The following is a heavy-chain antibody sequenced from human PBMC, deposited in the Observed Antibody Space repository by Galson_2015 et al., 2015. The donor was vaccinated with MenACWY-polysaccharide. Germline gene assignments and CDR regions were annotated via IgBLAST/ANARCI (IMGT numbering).Heavy chain of an antibody. J-gene: IGHJ6*03. CDR2: ISGSSGST. Sequence: SLRLSCAASGFTFSSYAMSWVRQAPGRGLEWVSGISGSSGSTYYADSVKGRFTISRDNSKNTLDLQMNSLRAEDTAVYYCAKSRRGYTAGYMDVWGKGTTVTVSS. V-gene: IGHV3-23*01. CDR1: GFTFSSYA. CDR3: AKSRRGYTAGYMDV. D-gene: IGHD5-24*01.